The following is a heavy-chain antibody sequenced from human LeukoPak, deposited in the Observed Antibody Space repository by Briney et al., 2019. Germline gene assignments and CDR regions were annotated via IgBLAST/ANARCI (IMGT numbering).Heavy chain of an antibody. D-gene: IGHD4/OR15-4a*01. Sequence: PSETLSLTCTVSGGSISSYYWSWIRQRPGKGLEWIGYIYYSGSTNYNPSLKSRVTISVDTSKNQFSLKPSSATAADTAVYYCARGGAGYFDLWGRGTLVTLSS. CDR1: GGSISSYY. V-gene: IGHV4-59*01. CDR2: IYYSGST. CDR3: ARGGAGYFDL. J-gene: IGHJ2*01.